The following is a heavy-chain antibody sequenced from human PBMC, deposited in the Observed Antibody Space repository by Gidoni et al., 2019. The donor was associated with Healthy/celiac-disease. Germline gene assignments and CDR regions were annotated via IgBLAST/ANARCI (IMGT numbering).Heavy chain of an antibody. CDR3: TTAPLRDYGDYFDY. D-gene: IGHD4-17*01. J-gene: IGHJ4*02. Sequence: EVQLVESGGGLVKPGGSVSICLSSPGFPFSYAWMSWVRQAPGKGLEWVGRIKSKTDGGTTDYAAPVKGRFTISRDDSKNTLYLQMNSLKTEDTAVYYCTTAPLRDYGDYFDYWGQGTLVTVSS. CDR1: GFPFSYAW. CDR2: IKSKTDGGTT. V-gene: IGHV3-15*01.